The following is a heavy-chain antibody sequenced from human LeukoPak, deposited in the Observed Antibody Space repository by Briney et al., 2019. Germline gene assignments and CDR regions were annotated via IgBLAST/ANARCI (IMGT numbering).Heavy chain of an antibody. CDR1: GFTFSSYT. CDR3: ARLFVYGSGAEAFDY. D-gene: IGHD3-10*01. J-gene: IGHJ4*02. Sequence: GGSLRLSCAASGFTFSSYTMNWVRQAPGKGLEWVSIISSGSSYIHYADSVRGRFTISRDNAKNSLYLQMDSLRAEDTAVYYCARLFVYGSGAEAFDYWGQGALVTVSS. CDR2: ISSGSSYI. V-gene: IGHV3-21*06.